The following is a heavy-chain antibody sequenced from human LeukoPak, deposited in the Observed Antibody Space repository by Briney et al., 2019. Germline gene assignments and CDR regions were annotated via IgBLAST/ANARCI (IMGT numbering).Heavy chain of an antibody. V-gene: IGHV3-23*01. J-gene: IGHJ5*02. Sequence: GGSLSLFCAASGFVFNNFGMTWVRQPPGKGLEWVSTISGVGGRSKWYADSVKGRFTISGDNSRDTLYLHMSSMRDEDAAVYSCARLPCSRMGCYSNWFDPWGEGIQVTVSS. CDR1: GFVFNNFG. CDR2: ISGVGGRSK. CDR3: ARLPCSRMGCYSNWFDP. D-gene: IGHD2-2*01.